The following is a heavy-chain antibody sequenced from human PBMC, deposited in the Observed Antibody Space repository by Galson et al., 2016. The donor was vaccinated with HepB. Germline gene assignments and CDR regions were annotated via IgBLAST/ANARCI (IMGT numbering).Heavy chain of an antibody. CDR2: ISGSGGST. CDR1: GFTFSGYA. CDR3: AKDLYYYDSSGQSFFDY. D-gene: IGHD3-22*01. Sequence: SLRLSCAASGFTFSGYAMSWVRQAPGKGLEWVSVISGSGGSTYYADSVKGRFTISRDNSKNTLYLQMNSLRAEDTAVYYCAKDLYYYDSSGQSFFDYWGQGTQVTVSS. V-gene: IGHV3-23*01. J-gene: IGHJ4*02.